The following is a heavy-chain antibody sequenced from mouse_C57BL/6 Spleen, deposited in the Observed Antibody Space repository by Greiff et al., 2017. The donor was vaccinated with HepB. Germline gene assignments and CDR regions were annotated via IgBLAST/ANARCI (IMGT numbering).Heavy chain of an antibody. V-gene: IGHV5-6*01. CDR1: GFTFSSYG. Sequence: EVQLQESGGDLVKPGGSLKLSCAASGFTFSSYGMSWVRQTPDKRLEWVATISSGGSYTYYPDSVKGRFTISRDNAKNTLYLQMSSLKSEDTAMYYCARRGVYYDYDGGYAMDYWGQGTSVTVSS. CDR2: ISSGGSYT. J-gene: IGHJ4*01. CDR3: ARRGVYYDYDGGYAMDY. D-gene: IGHD2-4*01.